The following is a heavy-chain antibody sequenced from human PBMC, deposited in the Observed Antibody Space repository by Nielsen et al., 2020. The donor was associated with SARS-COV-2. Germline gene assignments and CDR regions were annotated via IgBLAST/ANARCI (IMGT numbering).Heavy chain of an antibody. D-gene: IGHD1-26*01. V-gene: IGHV3-9*01. CDR2: ISWNSGSI. Sequence: SLRLSCAASGFTFDDYAMHWVRQAPGKGLEWVSGISWNSGSIGYADSVKGRFTISRDNAKNSLYLQMNSLRAEDTAVYYCARTHSGSYSDAFDIWGQGTMVTVSS. J-gene: IGHJ3*02. CDR3: ARTHSGSYSDAFDI. CDR1: GFTFDDYA.